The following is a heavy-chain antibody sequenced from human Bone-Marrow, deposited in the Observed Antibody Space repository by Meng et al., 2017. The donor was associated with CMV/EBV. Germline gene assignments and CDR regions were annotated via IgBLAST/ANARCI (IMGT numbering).Heavy chain of an antibody. Sequence: ASVKVSCKASGYIFTDYYMHWVRQAPGQGLEWMGWINPNSGGTNYAQNFQGRVTMSSDTSISTAYMELSRLRSDDTAVYYCARARYYYNMDVWGQGTTVTGSS. V-gene: IGHV1-2*02. J-gene: IGHJ6*01. CDR1: GYIFTDYY. CDR3: ARARYYYNMDV. CDR2: INPNSGGT.